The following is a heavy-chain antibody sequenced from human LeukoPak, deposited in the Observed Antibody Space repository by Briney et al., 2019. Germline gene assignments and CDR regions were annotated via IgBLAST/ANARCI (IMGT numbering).Heavy chain of an antibody. D-gene: IGHD3-10*01. J-gene: IGHJ4*02. V-gene: IGHV4-31*03. Sequence: SETLSLTRTVSGDSISGQGYYWNWIRQHPVKGLEWMGYIHHSGSTYCNPSLGSRITMSVDTSKNQFSLKLTSMTAADTAVYYCAKVYNSFGELSGFDYWGQGALVTVSS. CDR3: AKVYNSFGELSGFDY. CDR1: GDSISGQGYY. CDR2: IHHSGST.